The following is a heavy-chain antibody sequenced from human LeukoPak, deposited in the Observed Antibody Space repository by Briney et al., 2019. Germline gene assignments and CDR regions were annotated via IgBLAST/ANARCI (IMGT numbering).Heavy chain of an antibody. D-gene: IGHD5-12*01. Sequence: GGSLRLSCAASGFTFSSYGMHWVRQAPGKGLEWVAVIPYDGSNKYYADSVKGRFTISRDNSKNTLYLQMNSLRAEDTAVYYCAKGSEWLRYFDYWGQGTLVTVSS. CDR2: IPYDGSNK. CDR1: GFTFSSYG. J-gene: IGHJ4*02. CDR3: AKGSEWLRYFDY. V-gene: IGHV3-30*02.